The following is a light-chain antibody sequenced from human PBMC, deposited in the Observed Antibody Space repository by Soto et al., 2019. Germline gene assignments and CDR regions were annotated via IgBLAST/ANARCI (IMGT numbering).Light chain of an antibody. Sequence: DIVLTQSPATLSLSLGERATLSCRASQTVNRNLAWYQQKPGQAPRLLIYDASNRATGIPARFSGSGSGTDFTLTISSLEPEDFAVYYCQQRSNWPRTFGQGTRLEIK. CDR2: DAS. J-gene: IGKJ5*01. V-gene: IGKV3-11*01. CDR3: QQRSNWPRT. CDR1: QTVNRN.